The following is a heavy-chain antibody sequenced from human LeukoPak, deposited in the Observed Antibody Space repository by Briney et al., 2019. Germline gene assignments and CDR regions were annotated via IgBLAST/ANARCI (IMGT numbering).Heavy chain of an antibody. CDR1: GFTSSQYW. CDR2: IKQDGREKQEGIEK. V-gene: IGHV3-7*01. D-gene: IGHD3-10*01. J-gene: IGHJ6*03. CDR3: AMSGRGVDSFYFYMDA. Sequence: VGSLRLSCAASGFTSSQYWVSCVCQTLGKRLGWVANIKQDGREKQEGIEKNYLDPVKCRFTISRDNAKNSLYLQMNSLRAEDTAVYYCAMSGRGVDSFYFYMDAWGKGTTVTVSS.